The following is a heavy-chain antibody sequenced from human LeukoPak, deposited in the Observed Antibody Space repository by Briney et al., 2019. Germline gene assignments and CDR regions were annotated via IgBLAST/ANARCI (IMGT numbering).Heavy chain of an antibody. D-gene: IGHD3-3*01. CDR3: LSFWSAYYTFPFAY. V-gene: IGHV3-7*01. J-gene: IGHJ4*02. Sequence: GGSLRLSCAASGFSLSNFWMNWVRLGPGKGLEWVATIKHDGSETFYVDSVKGRFTISRDNAKNSLYLLMNSLRAEDTAVYFCLSFWSAYYTFPFAYWVQGTPVTVSS. CDR1: GFSLSNFW. CDR2: IKHDGSET.